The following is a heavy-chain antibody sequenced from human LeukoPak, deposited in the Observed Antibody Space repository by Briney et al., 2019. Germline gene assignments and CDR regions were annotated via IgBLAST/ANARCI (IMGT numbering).Heavy chain of an antibody. CDR2: INHSGST. CDR3: ARARCSGGSCYLRNYYGMDV. V-gene: IGHV4-34*01. CDR1: GGSFSGYY. J-gene: IGHJ6*02. Sequence: SETLSLTCAVYGGSFSGYYWSWIRQPPGKGLEWIGEINHSGSTNYNPSLKSRVTISVDTSKNQFSLKLSSVTAADTAVYYCARARCSGGSCYLRNYYGMDVSGQGTTVTVSS. D-gene: IGHD2-15*01.